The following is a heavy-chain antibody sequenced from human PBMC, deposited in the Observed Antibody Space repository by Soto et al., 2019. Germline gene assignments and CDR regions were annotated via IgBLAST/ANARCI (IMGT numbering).Heavy chain of an antibody. CDR1: DGSISSYY. CDR2: IYTSGST. V-gene: IGHV4-4*07. CDR3: ARVKQWLPKDYYGMDV. J-gene: IGHJ6*02. D-gene: IGHD6-19*01. Sequence: SETLSLTCTVSDGSISSYYWSWIRQPAGKGLEWIGRIYTSGSTNYNPSLKSRVTMSVDTSKNQFSLKLSSVTAADTAVYYCARVKQWLPKDYYGMDVWGQGTTVTVSS.